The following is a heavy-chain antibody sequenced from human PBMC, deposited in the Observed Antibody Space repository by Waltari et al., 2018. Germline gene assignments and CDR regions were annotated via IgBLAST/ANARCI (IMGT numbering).Heavy chain of an antibody. V-gene: IGHV1-8*01. J-gene: IGHJ6*03. Sequence: QVQLVQSGAEVKKPGASVKVSCKASGYTFTSYDINWVRQATGQGLEWMGWMNPNSGNTGDAQKFQGRVTMTRNTSISTAYMELSSLRSEDTAVYYCARGRNARQLVLYYYYMDVWGKGTTVTVSS. D-gene: IGHD6-6*01. CDR1: GYTFTSYD. CDR3: ARGRNARQLVLYYYYMDV. CDR2: MNPNSGNT.